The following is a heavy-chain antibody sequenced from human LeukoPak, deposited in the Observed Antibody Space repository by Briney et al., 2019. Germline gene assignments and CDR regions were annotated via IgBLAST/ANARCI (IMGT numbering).Heavy chain of an antibody. CDR2: INHSGST. Sequence: PSETLSLTCAVYGGSFSGYYWSWIRQPPGKGLEWIGEINHSGSTNYSPSLKSRVTISVDTSKNQFSLKLSSVTAADTAVYYCARGVSMYYDILTGYYPPNKYYFDYWGQGTLVTVSS. CDR1: GGSFSGYY. D-gene: IGHD3-9*01. V-gene: IGHV4-34*01. J-gene: IGHJ4*02. CDR3: ARGVSMYYDILTGYYPPNKYYFDY.